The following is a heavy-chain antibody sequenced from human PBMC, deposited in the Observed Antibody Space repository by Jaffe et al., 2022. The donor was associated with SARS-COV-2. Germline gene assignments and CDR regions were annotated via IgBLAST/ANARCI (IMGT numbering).Heavy chain of an antibody. Sequence: EVQLVESGGAVVQTGESLRVSCAASGFTFDDYAMNWVRQAPGKGLEWVSLISWDGGSTYYADSVKRRFTISRDNSKNSLYLQMNSLRAEDTAMYYCAKGYCSSTNCYGVVHDAFDIWGRGTMVTVSS. CDR2: ISWDGGST. CDR3: AKGYCSSTNCYGVVHDAFDI. V-gene: IGHV3-43D*03. D-gene: IGHD2-2*01. CDR1: GFTFDDYA. J-gene: IGHJ3*02.